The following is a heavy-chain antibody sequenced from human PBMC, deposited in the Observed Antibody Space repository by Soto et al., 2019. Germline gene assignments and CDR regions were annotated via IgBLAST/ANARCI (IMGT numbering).Heavy chain of an antibody. CDR1: GFTFSSYA. CDR3: ARPVNDYGDYFDY. CDR2: ISYDGSNK. V-gene: IGHV3-30-3*01. D-gene: IGHD4-17*01. J-gene: IGHJ4*02. Sequence: QVQLVESGGGVVQPGRSLRLSCAASGFTFSSYAMHWVRQAPGKGLEWVAVISYDGSNKYYADSVKGRFTISRDNSKNTLYLQMNSLRAEDTAVSYCARPVNDYGDYFDYWGQGTLVTVSS.